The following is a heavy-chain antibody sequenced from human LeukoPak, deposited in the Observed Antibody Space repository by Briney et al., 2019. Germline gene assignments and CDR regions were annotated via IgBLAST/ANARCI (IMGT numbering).Heavy chain of an antibody. CDR3: ARGRGYSSSWISRFDP. J-gene: IGHJ5*02. CDR1: GGSFSGYY. V-gene: IGHV4-34*01. CDR2: INHSGST. D-gene: IGHD6-13*01. Sequence: PSETLSLTCAVYGGSFSGYYWSWIRQPPGKGLEWIGEINHSGSTNYNPSLKSRVTISVDTSKNQFSLKLSSVTAADTAVYYCARGRGYSSSWISRFDPWGQGTLVTVSS.